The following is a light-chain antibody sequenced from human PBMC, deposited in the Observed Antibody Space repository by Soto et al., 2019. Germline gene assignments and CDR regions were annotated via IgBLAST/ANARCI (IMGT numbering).Light chain of an antibody. Sequence: EIVLTQSPATLSFSPGERATLSCRASQSVSSYLAWYQQKPGQAPRLLIYDASNRATGIPARFSGSGSVTDFTRPINILEPEDFAVYYCQQRSNWPQIFGQGNNLGIK. CDR3: QQRSNWPQI. J-gene: IGKJ2*01. V-gene: IGKV3-11*01. CDR1: QSVSSY. CDR2: DAS.